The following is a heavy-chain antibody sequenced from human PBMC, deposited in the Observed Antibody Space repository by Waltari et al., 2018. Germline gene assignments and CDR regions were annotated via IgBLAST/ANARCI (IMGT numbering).Heavy chain of an antibody. CDR3: ARAAFLEWLSIFNWFDP. CDR2: ISSSSSYI. Sequence: EVQLVESGGGLVKPGGSLRLSCAASGLTFSSYSMNWVRKAPGKGVEWVSSISSSSSYIYYADSVKGRFTISRDNAKNSLYLQMNSLGAEDTAVYYCARAAFLEWLSIFNWFDPWGQGTLVTVSS. J-gene: IGHJ5*02. D-gene: IGHD3-3*02. V-gene: IGHV3-21*01. CDR1: GLTFSSYS.